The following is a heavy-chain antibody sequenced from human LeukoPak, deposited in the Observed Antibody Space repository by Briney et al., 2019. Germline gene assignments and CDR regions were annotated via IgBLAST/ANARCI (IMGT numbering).Heavy chain of an antibody. V-gene: IGHV3-48*03. CDR1: GFTFSSCE. Sequence: PGGSLRLSCAASGFTFSSCEMSWVRQAPGKGLEWVSYISSSGATIYYADSVKGRFTISRDNAKSSLYLQMNSLRAEDTAVYYCARPTAVGAAPRAFDIWGQGTMVTVSS. CDR2: ISSSGATI. CDR3: ARPTAVGAAPRAFDI. D-gene: IGHD2-15*01. J-gene: IGHJ3*02.